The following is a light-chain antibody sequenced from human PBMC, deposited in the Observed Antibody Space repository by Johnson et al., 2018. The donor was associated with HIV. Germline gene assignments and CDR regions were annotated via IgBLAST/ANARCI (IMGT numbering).Light chain of an antibody. J-gene: IGLJ1*01. CDR3: GTWDSSLTVYV. CDR1: SSNIGNNY. Sequence: QPVLTQPPSVSAAPGQKVTISCSGSSSNIGNNYVSWYQQLPGTAPKLLIYDNNKRPSGIPDRFSGSKSGTSATLGITGLQTGDAADYYCGTWDSSLTVYVFGTGTKVTGL. CDR2: DNN. V-gene: IGLV1-51*01.